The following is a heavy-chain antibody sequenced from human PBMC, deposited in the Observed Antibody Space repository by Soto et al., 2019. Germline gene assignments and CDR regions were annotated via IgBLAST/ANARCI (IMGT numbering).Heavy chain of an antibody. D-gene: IGHD4-17*01. CDR2: ISYDGSNK. J-gene: IGHJ6*02. V-gene: IGHV3-30-3*01. CDR3: ARDGPYGDYYYYYGMDV. Sequence: QVQLVESGGGVVQPGRSLRLSCAASGFTFSSYAMHWVRQAPGKGLEWVAVISYDGSNKYYADSVKGRFTISRDNSKNALYLQMNSLRAEDTAVYYCARDGPYGDYYYYYGMDVWGQGTTVTFSS. CDR1: GFTFSSYA.